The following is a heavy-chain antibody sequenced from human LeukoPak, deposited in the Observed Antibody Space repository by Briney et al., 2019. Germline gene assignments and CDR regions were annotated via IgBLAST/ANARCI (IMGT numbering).Heavy chain of an antibody. V-gene: IGHV4-4*07. CDR1: GVSISSYY. J-gene: IGHJ4*02. CDR2: IYTSGST. Sequence: SETLSLTCTASGVSISSYYWRWIRQPAGKGLEWIGRIYTSGSTDYNPSLKSRVTMSVDTSKNQFSLQLSSVTAADTAVYYCARGYSSGWYVYFDYWGQGTLVTVSS. D-gene: IGHD6-19*01. CDR3: ARGYSSGWYVYFDY.